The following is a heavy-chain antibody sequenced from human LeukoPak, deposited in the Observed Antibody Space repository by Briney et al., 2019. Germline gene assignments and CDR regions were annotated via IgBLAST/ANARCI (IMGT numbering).Heavy chain of an antibody. J-gene: IGHJ4*02. D-gene: IGHD3-16*01. CDR2: FDPEDGET. CDR1: GYTLTELS. CDR3: ATGGPLAREIDY. V-gene: IGHV1-24*01. Sequence: ASVKVSCKVSGYTLTELSMHWVRQAPGKGLEWMGGFDPEDGETIYAQKFQGRVTMTEDTSTDTAYVELSSLRSEDTAVYYCATGGPLAREIDYWGQGTLVTVSS.